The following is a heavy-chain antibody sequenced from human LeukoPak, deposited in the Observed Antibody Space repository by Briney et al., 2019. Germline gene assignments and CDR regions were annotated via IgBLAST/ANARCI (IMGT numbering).Heavy chain of an antibody. V-gene: IGHV3-21*04. J-gene: IGHJ4*02. Sequence: GGSLRLSCAASGFTFSSYSMNWVRQAPGKGLEWVSSISSSSSYIYYADSVKGRFTISRDNAKNSLYLQMNSLRAEDTAVYYCARDLSYYDSSGYFGGIYFDYWGQGTLVTVSS. CDR2: ISSSSSYI. D-gene: IGHD3-22*01. CDR1: GFTFSSYS. CDR3: ARDLSYYDSSGYFGGIYFDY.